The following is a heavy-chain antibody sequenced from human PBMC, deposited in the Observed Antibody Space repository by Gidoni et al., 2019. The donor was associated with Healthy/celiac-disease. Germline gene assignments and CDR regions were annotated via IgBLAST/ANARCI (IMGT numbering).Heavy chain of an antibody. CDR3: AKDQAATVTPGGAFDI. CDR2: ISGSVGST. V-gene: IGHV3-23*04. CDR1: GFTFSSYA. J-gene: IGHJ3*02. D-gene: IGHD4-17*01. Sequence: EVQLVESGGGLVQHGGSLRLSCAASGFTFSSYAMSWVRHAPGKGLEWLSAISGSVGSTYYADSVKGRFTISSDNSKNTLYLQMNSLRAEDTAVYYCAKDQAATVTPGGAFDIWGQGTMVTVSS.